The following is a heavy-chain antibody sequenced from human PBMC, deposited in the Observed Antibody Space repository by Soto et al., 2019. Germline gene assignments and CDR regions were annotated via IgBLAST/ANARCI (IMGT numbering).Heavy chain of an antibody. CDR2: IYYSGST. J-gene: IGHJ4*02. V-gene: IGHV4-31*03. CDR3: ARTYSSSWYKENYFDY. D-gene: IGHD6-13*01. CDR1: GGSISSGGYY. Sequence: SETLSLTCTVSGGSISSGGYYWSWIRQHPGKGLEWIGYIYYSGSTNYNPSLKSRVTISVDTSKNQFSLKLSSVTAADTAVYYCARTYSSSWYKENYFDYWGQGTLVTVSS.